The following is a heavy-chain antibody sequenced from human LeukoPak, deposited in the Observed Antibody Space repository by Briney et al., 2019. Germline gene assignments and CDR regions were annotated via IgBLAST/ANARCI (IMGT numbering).Heavy chain of an antibody. CDR3: ARDHDFWSGGGY. V-gene: IGHV3-23*01. J-gene: IGHJ4*02. D-gene: IGHD3-3*01. CDR2: ISGSGGST. Sequence: GGSLRLSCAASGFTFSSYAMSWVRQAPGKGLEWVSAISGSGGSTYYADSVKGRFTISRDNSKNTLYLQMNSLRAEDTAVYHCARDHDFWSGGGYWGQGTLVTVSS. CDR1: GFTFSSYA.